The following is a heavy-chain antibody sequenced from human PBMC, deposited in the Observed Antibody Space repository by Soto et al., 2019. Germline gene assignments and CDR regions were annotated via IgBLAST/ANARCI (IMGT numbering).Heavy chain of an antibody. J-gene: IGHJ4*02. CDR2: IIPAFGAA. V-gene: IGHV1-69*13. CDR1: GGSFNNYA. D-gene: IGHD3-10*01. Sequence: SVKVSCKSSGGSFNNYAISWVRQAPGQGLEWMGGIIPAFGAATYAQRFQGRVRITADEPTTTAFMELNSLNSEDTAVFYCTTSFYYGTGNYYNFQYYFDSWGQGTLVTVSS. CDR3: TTSFYYGTGNYYNFQYYFDS.